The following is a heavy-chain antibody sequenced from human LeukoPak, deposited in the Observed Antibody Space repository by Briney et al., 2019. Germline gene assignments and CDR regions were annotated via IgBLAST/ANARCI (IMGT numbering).Heavy chain of an antibody. CDR3: ARDFPPDLVADY. Sequence: SETLSLTCSVSGGSISSYYWSWIRQPAGKGLEWIGRIYTTGSTNYNPSLKSRVTLSVDTSKNQFSLKLSSVTAADTAVYYCARDFPPDLVADYWGRGTLVTVSS. CDR1: GGSISSYY. CDR2: IYTTGST. J-gene: IGHJ4*02. V-gene: IGHV4-4*07. D-gene: IGHD2-15*01.